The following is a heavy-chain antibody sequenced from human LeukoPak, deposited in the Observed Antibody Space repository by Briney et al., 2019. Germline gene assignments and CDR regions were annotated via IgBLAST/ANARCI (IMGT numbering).Heavy chain of an antibody. Sequence: SQTLSVTCTVSGGSISSGGYYWSWIRQHPGKGLEWIGYIYYSGSTYYNPSLKSRVTISVDTSKNQFSLKLSSVTAADTAVYYCACGRSSSWYRNAFDIWGQGTMVTVSS. V-gene: IGHV4-31*03. CDR3: ACGRSSSWYRNAFDI. D-gene: IGHD6-13*01. CDR2: IYYSGST. J-gene: IGHJ3*02. CDR1: GGSISSGGYY.